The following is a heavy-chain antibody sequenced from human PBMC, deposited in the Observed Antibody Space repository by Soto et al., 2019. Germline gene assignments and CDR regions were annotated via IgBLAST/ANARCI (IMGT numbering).Heavy chain of an antibody. J-gene: IGHJ6*02. CDR3: ARADCRGGSCDYHPPYYCDMDV. CDR2: IYYSGST. D-gene: IGHD2-15*01. Sequence: QVQLQESGPGLVKPSQTLSLTCTVSGGSISSGTYYWSWIRQHPGKGLEWIGYIYYSGSTFYNPSLRSRVAIPVDTSKKRFALKLSSVTAAEPAVYYCARADCRGGSCDYHPPYYCDMDVWGQGTTVTVSS. V-gene: IGHV4-31*03. CDR1: GGSISSGTYY.